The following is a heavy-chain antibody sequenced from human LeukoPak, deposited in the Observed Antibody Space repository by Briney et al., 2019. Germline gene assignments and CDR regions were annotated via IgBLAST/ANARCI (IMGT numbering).Heavy chain of an antibody. CDR2: ISASGSST. V-gene: IGHV3-23*01. CDR1: GLTFSNYV. J-gene: IGHJ4*02. Sequence: SGGSLRLSCAASGLTFSNYVMSWVRQAPGRGLEWVSAISASGSSTYHADSAKGRFTTSRDNSKNTLHLQMNSLRAEDTAIYYCAKVCGANCYYPDYWGQGAQVTVSS. CDR3: AKVCGANCYYPDY. D-gene: IGHD2-21*02.